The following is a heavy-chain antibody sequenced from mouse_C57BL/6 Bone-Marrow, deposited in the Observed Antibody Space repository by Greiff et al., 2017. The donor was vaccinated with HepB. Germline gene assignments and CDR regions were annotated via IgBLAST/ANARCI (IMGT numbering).Heavy chain of an antibody. D-gene: IGHD1-1*01. CDR2: IDPSDSYT. CDR1: GYTFTSYW. CDR3: ARPGSLYYFDY. V-gene: IGHV1-59*01. Sequence: QVQLQQPGAGLVRPGTSVKLSCKASGYTFTSYWMHWVKQRPGQGLEWIGVIDPSDSYTNYNQKFKGKATLTVDTSSSTAYMQLSSLTSEDSAVYYCARPGSLYYFDYWGQGTTLTVSS. J-gene: IGHJ2*01.